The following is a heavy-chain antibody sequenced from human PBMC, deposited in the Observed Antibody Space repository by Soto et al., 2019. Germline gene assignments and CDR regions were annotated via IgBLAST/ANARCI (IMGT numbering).Heavy chain of an antibody. J-gene: IGHJ3*01. V-gene: IGHV1-46*03. CDR1: AYTFTSYY. Sequence: QVQLVQSGAEVKKPGASVRVSCKASAYTFTSYYVHWVRQAPGQGPEWMGMINPSRGGTDYAQKLKGRVTMTRETYTTTVYMELHRLRAEDTAIYCCTRSIITTAGTDAFDLWGQGTVVTVSS. D-gene: IGHD6-13*01. CDR2: INPSRGGT. CDR3: TRSIITTAGTDAFDL.